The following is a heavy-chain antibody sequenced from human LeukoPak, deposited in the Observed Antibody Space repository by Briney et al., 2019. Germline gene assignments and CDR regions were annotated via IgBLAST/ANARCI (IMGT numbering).Heavy chain of an antibody. V-gene: IGHV4-4*02. Sequence: SETLSLTCAVSGGSVSSSNWWSWVRQPPGKGLEWIGEIYHSGSTNYNPSLKSRVTISVDMSKNQFSLKLSSVTAADTAVYYCARRRAVAGRGYFDYWGQGTLVTVSS. D-gene: IGHD6-19*01. J-gene: IGHJ4*02. CDR3: ARRRAVAGRGYFDY. CDR2: IYHSGST. CDR1: GGSVSSSNW.